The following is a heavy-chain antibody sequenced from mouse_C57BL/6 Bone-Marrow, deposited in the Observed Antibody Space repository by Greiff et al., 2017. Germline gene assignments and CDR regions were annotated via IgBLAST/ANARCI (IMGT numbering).Heavy chain of an antibody. CDR2: IDPSDSYT. D-gene: IGHD1-1*01. CDR1: GYTFTSYW. CDR3: ASHITTVRGGYVDV. V-gene: IGHV1-69*01. J-gene: IGHJ1*03. Sequence: QVQLKQPGAELVMPGASVKLSCKASGYTFTSYWMHWVKQRPGQGLEWIGEIDPSDSYTNYNQKFKGKSTLTVDKSSSTAYMQLSSLTSEDSAVYYCASHITTVRGGYVDVWGTGTTVTVSS.